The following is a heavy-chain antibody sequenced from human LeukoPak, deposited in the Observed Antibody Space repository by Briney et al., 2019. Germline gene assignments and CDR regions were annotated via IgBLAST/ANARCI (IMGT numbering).Heavy chain of an antibody. Sequence: TSETLSLTCTVSGGSISSSSYYWGWIRQPPGKGLEWIGSIYYSGSTYYNPSLKSRVTISVDTSKNQFSLKLSSVTAADTAVYYCARRGGGYGYYFDYWGQGTLVTVSS. CDR2: IYYSGST. CDR3: ARRGGGYGYYFDY. V-gene: IGHV4-39*07. D-gene: IGHD5-12*01. CDR1: GGSISSSSYY. J-gene: IGHJ4*02.